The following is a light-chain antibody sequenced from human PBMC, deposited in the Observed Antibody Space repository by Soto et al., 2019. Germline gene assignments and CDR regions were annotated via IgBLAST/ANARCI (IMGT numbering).Light chain of an antibody. Sequence: EIVLTQSPATLSVSPGERATLSCRASQSVNQKLGWYQQKPGQAPRLLIYVASYRATGIRVRFSGSGSGTEYTLTISNLQAEDFAVYYCQQFNNWSHTFGQGTRLEIK. CDR1: QSVNQK. V-gene: IGKV3-15*01. J-gene: IGKJ2*01. CDR3: QQFNNWSHT. CDR2: VAS.